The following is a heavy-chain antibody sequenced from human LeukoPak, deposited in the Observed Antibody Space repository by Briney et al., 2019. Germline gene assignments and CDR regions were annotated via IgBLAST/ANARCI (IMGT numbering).Heavy chain of an antibody. CDR2: ISGSGGST. CDR3: AKDSSIKDSGYDPHYYLDY. D-gene: IGHD5-12*01. J-gene: IGHJ4*02. V-gene: IGHV3-23*01. Sequence: PGGSLRLSCAASGFTFSSYAMSWVRQAPGKGLEWVSAISGSGGSTYYADSVKGRFTISRDNSKNTLYLQMNSLRAEDTAVYYCAKDSSIKDSGYDPHYYLDYWGQGTLVTVSS. CDR1: GFTFSSYA.